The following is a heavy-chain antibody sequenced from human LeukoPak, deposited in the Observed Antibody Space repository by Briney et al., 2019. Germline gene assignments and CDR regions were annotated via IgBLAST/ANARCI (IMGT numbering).Heavy chain of an antibody. CDR1: GFTFGSYS. CDR3: ARVPVTGAFDI. CDR2: ISSSSSYI. J-gene: IGHJ3*02. D-gene: IGHD4-17*01. Sequence: GGSLRLSCAASGFTFGSYSMNWVRQAPGEGLEWVSSISSSSSYIYYADSVKGRFTISRDNAKNSLYLQMNSLRAEDTAVYYCARVPVTGAFDIWGQGTMVTVSS. V-gene: IGHV3-21*01.